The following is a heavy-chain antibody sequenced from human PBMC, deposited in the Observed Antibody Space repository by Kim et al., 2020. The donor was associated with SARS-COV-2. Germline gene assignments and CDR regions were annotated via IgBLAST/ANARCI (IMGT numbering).Heavy chain of an antibody. CDR3: ARDSATTVDF. V-gene: IGHV3-11*01. CDR2: L. Sequence: LYYADSLKGPFTISRDNAKKSLYLQMNNLRADDTAVYYCARDSATTVDFWGRGTLVTVSS. J-gene: IGHJ4*02. D-gene: IGHD4-4*01.